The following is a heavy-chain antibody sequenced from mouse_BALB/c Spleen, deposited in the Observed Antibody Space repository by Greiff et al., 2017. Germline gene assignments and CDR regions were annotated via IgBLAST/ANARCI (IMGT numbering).Heavy chain of an antibody. V-gene: IGHV1-47*01. J-gene: IGHJ4*01. D-gene: IGHD1-1*01. Sequence: QVQLKESGAELVKPGASVKMSCKAFGYTFTTYPIEWMKQNHGKSLEWIGNFHPYNDDTKYNEKFKGKAKLTVDKSSSTVYMELSRLTSDDSAVYYCARRGLLLRSKLRDYYAMDYWGQGTSVTVSS. CDR3: ARRGLLLRSKLRDYYAMDY. CDR2: FHPYNDDT. CDR1: GYTFTTYP.